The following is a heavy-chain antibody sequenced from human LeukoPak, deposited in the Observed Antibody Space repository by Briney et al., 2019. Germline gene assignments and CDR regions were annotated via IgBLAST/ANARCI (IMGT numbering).Heavy chain of an antibody. D-gene: IGHD6-19*01. CDR1: GYTFTSYD. J-gene: IGHJ6*03. V-gene: IGHV1-8*03. CDR2: MNPNSGNT. Sequence: ASVKVSRKASGYTFTSYDINWVRQATGQGLEWMGWMNPNSGNTGYAQKFQGRVTITRNTSISTAYMELSSLRSEDTAVYYCARGGTAVVYMDVWGKGTTVTVSS. CDR3: ARGGTAVVYMDV.